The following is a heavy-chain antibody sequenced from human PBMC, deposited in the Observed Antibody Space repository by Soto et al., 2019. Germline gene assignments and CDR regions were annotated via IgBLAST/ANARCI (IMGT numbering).Heavy chain of an antibody. J-gene: IGHJ6*02. CDR2: IYYSGST. Sequence: SETLSLTCSVSGGTITRGDHFWSWVRQSPGKGLEWLGYIYYSGSTYYNPSLKGRVMMTIDTSKHQFSLNLSSVTAADTAVLYCARGQTAIDVWGQGSTVTVSS. D-gene: IGHD5-18*01. CDR3: ARGQTAIDV. CDR1: GGTITRGDHF. V-gene: IGHV4-30-4*01.